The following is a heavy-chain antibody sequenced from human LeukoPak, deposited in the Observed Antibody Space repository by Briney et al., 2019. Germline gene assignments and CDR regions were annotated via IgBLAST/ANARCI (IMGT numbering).Heavy chain of an antibody. V-gene: IGHV1-2*02. Sequence: ASVKVSCKASGYTFTGYYMHWVRQAPGQGLEWMGWINPNSGGTNYAQKFQGRVTMTRNTSISTAYMELSSLRSEDTAVYYCARTGVPWFGEFSGWGQGTLVTLSS. D-gene: IGHD3-10*01. CDR3: ARTGVPWFGEFSG. J-gene: IGHJ4*02. CDR1: GYTFTGYY. CDR2: INPNSGGT.